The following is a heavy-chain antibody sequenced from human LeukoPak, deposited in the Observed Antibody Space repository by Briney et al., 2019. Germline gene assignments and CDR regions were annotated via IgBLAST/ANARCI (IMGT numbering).Heavy chain of an antibody. V-gene: IGHV1-69*04. D-gene: IGHD1-26*01. CDR1: GGTFSSYA. J-gene: IGHJ4*02. Sequence: AASVKVSCKASGGTFSSYAISWVRQAPGQGLEWMGRIIPILGIANYAQKFQGRVTITADKSTSTAYMEVSSLRSEDTAVYSCAREVFTRWGAAVYFDYWGQGTLVTVSS. CDR2: IIPILGIA. CDR3: AREVFTRWGAAVYFDY.